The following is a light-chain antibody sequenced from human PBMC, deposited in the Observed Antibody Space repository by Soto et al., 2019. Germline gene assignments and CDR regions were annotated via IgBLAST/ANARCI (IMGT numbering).Light chain of an antibody. V-gene: IGLV1-47*01. CDR2: RNN. CDR1: SSNIGSNY. Sequence: HSVLTQPPSASGTPGQRVTISCSGSSSNIGSNYVYWYQQLPGTAPKLLIYRNNQRPSGVPDRFSGSKSGTSASLAISGLRSEDEADYYCAAWDDSLSGYDVFGTGTKLTVL. CDR3: AAWDDSLSGYDV. J-gene: IGLJ1*01.